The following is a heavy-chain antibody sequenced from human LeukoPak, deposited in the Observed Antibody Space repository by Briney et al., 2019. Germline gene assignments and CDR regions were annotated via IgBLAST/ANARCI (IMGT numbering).Heavy chain of an antibody. V-gene: IGHV3-48*04. CDR3: ARVNPYYDSSGYFGPA. CDR2: ISSSSSTI. Sequence: GGSLRLSCAASGFTFSSYSMNWVRQAPGKGLEWVSYISSSSSTIYYADSVKGRFTISRDNAKNSLYLQMNSLRAEDTAVYYCARVNPYYDSSGYFGPAWGQGTLVTASS. D-gene: IGHD3-22*01. CDR1: GFTFSSYS. J-gene: IGHJ5*02.